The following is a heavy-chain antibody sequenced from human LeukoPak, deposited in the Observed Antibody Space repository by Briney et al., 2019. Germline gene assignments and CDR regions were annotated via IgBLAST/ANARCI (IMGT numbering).Heavy chain of an antibody. CDR1: GGSISSYY. V-gene: IGHV4-59*01. D-gene: IGHD6-13*01. J-gene: IGHJ6*03. CDR3: ARELYSSSWYPSDYYYYYMDV. Sequence: SETLSLTCTVSGGSISSYYWSWIRQPPGKGLEWIGYIYYSGSTNYNPSLKSRVTISVDTSKNQFSLKLGSVTAADTAVYYCARELYSSSWYPSDYYYYYMDVWGKGTTVTVSS. CDR2: IYYSGST.